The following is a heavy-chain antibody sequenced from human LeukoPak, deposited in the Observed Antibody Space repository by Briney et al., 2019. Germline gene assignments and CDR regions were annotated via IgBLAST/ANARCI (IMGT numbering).Heavy chain of an antibody. D-gene: IGHD3-10*01. CDR3: AKDADYYGSGSYYHEYYFDY. V-gene: IGHV3-23*01. Sequence: GGSLRLSCAASGFTFSSYAMSWVRRAPGKGLEWVSAISGSGGSTYYADSVKGRFTISRDNSKNTLYLQMNSLRAEDTAVYYCAKDADYYGSGSYYHEYYFDYWGQGTLVTVSS. J-gene: IGHJ4*02. CDR2: ISGSGGST. CDR1: GFTFSSYA.